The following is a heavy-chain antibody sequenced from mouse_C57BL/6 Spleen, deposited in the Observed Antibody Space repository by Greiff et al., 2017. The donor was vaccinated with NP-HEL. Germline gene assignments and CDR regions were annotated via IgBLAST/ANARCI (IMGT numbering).Heavy chain of an antibody. V-gene: IGHV2-4*01. CDR1: GFSLTSYG. CDR2: IWSGGST. J-gene: IGHJ1*03. Sequence: QVQLQQSGPGLVQPSQSLSITCTVSGFSLTSYGVHWVRQPPGKGLEWLGVIWSGGSTDYNAAFISRLSISKDNSKSQVFFKMNSLQADDTAIYYCAKSPNWDGWYFDVWGTGTTVTVSS. CDR3: AKSPNWDGWYFDV. D-gene: IGHD4-1*02.